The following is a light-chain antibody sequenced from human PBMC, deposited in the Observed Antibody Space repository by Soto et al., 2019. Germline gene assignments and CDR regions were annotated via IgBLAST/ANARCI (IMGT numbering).Light chain of an antibody. V-gene: IGKV3-11*01. CDR1: ESVSSF. Sequence: EIVLTQSPATLSLSPGERATLSCRASESVSSFLAWYQQKPGQAPSLLIYDTSNRATGIPARFSGSGSGTDFNLTLSSLEPEEFAVYYCQQRSKWPLTFGGGTKVEIK. J-gene: IGKJ4*01. CDR2: DTS. CDR3: QQRSKWPLT.